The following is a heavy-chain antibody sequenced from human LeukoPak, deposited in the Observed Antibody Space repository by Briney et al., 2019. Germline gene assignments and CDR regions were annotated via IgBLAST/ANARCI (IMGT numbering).Heavy chain of an antibody. J-gene: IGHJ4*02. Sequence: ASVKVSCKASGGTFSSYAISWVRRAPGQGLEWMGGIIPIFGTANYAQKFQGRVTITADESTSTAYMELSSLRSEDTAVYYCARDLGYCSGGSCYSGDSFDYWGQGTLVTVSS. CDR1: GGTFSSYA. CDR3: ARDLGYCSGGSCYSGDSFDY. CDR2: IIPIFGTA. V-gene: IGHV1-69*13. D-gene: IGHD2-15*01.